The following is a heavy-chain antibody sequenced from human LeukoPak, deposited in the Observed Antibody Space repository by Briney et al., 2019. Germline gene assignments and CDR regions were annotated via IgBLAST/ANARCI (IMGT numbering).Heavy chain of an antibody. CDR3: ARGTYYSDC. Sequence: PGGSLRLSCAASGFIFTSYWMHWVRQAPGKGLFWVSRINSDGSSTNYADSVKGRFTISRDNARNSLYLQMSSLRDEDTAVYYCARGTYYSDCWGQGTLVTVSS. V-gene: IGHV3-74*01. CDR2: INSDGSST. CDR1: GFIFTSYW. J-gene: IGHJ4*02.